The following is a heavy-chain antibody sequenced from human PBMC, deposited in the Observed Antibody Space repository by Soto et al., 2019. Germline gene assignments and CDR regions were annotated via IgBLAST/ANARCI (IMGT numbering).Heavy chain of an antibody. CDR2: IYATGTT. D-gene: IGHD1-1*01. CDR1: GASISGYY. CDR3: VRDGTKTLRDWFNP. Sequence: PSETLSLTCTVSGASISGYYWSWIRKSAGKGLEWIGRIYATGTTDYNPSLKSRLMMSVDTSKTQFSLKLRSVNAADTAVYYCVRDGTKTLRDWFNPWGQGISVTVSA. V-gene: IGHV4-4*07. J-gene: IGHJ5*02.